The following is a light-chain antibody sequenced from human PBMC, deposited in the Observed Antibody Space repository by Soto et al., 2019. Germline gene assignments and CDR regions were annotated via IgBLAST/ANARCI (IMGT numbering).Light chain of an antibody. CDR2: WAS. J-gene: IGKJ4*01. CDR1: QSVLYNSNNKNY. V-gene: IGKV4-1*01. Sequence: DNVMTQSPDSLAVSLGERATINCKSSQSVLYNSNNKNYLAWYQQKPGQPPKLLIYWASTRESGVPDRFSGSGSGTYFTLTISSLQAEDVAVYCCQQYSTIPLTFAGGTRVEIK. CDR3: QQYSTIPLT.